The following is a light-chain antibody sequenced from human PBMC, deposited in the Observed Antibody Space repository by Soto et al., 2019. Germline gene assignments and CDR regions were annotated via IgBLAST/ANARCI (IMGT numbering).Light chain of an antibody. V-gene: IGKV3-11*01. J-gene: IGKJ2*01. CDR1: QSVFTS. CDR3: QQRSTWPPA. Sequence: VLTQSPATLSLSPGERATLSCRASQSVFTSLGWYQQRPGQAPRLLIYDASNRANGIPPRFSGSGSGTDFTLTISGLEPEDFALYYCQQRSTWPPAFGQGTKLEMK. CDR2: DAS.